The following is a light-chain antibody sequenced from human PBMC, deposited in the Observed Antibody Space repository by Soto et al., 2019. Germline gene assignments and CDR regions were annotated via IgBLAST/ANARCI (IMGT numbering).Light chain of an antibody. CDR1: PTINSW. V-gene: IGKV1-5*01. CDR2: DVS. Sequence: DIQMTQSPSTLSASVGDRVTITCRASPTINSWLAWYQQKPGKAPELLIYDVSTLKSGVPSRFSGSGSRTEFTLTISSQQPDDSATYCYQQYHTLGTFGQGTKVDIK. J-gene: IGKJ1*01. CDR3: QQYHTLGT.